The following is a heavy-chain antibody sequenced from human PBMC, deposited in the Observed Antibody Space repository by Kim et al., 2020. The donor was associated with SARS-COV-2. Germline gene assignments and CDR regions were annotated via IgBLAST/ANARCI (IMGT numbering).Heavy chain of an antibody. D-gene: IGHD4-17*01. J-gene: IGHJ6*02. Sequence: VKGRFTITRDNSTNTLYLQINSLRAEDTAVYYCAKEGRRDYVFYYYGMDVWGQGTTVTVSS. CDR3: AKEGRRDYVFYYYGMDV. V-gene: IGHV3-23*01.